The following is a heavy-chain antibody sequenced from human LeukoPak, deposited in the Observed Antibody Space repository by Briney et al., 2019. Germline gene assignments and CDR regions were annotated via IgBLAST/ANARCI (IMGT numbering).Heavy chain of an antibody. Sequence: SETLSLTCAVSGYSISSGYYWDWIRQPPGKGLEWIGSIYHSGNTYYNPSLKSRVTMSVDTSKNQFSLKLSSVTAADTAVYYCARSPYCSGGSCYRFDYWGQGTLVTVSS. CDR3: ARSPYCSGGSCYRFDY. CDR1: GYSISSGYY. CDR2: IYHSGNT. J-gene: IGHJ4*02. D-gene: IGHD2-15*01. V-gene: IGHV4-38-2*01.